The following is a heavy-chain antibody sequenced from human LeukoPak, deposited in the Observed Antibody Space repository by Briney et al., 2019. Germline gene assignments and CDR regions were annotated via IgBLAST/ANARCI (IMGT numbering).Heavy chain of an antibody. J-gene: IGHJ4*02. CDR1: GYSFTTYW. CDR2: IYPGDSDT. Sequence: GESLKISSKGSGYSFTTYWNGWVRQMPGKGLEWMGIIYPGDSDTRYTPSFQGQVTISADKSISTAYLQWSSLKASDTAMYYCARLALVGATYFDYWGQGTLVTVSS. D-gene: IGHD1-26*01. CDR3: ARLALVGATYFDY. V-gene: IGHV5-51*01.